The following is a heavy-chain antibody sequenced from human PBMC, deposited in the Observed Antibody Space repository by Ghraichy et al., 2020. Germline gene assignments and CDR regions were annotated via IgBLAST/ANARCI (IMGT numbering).Heavy chain of an antibody. CDR3: ARLSSSWYDPYYFDY. V-gene: IGHV4-4*09. D-gene: IGHD6-13*01. CDR2: IYTSGST. J-gene: IGHJ4*02. Sequence: SETLSLTCTVSGGSISSYYWSWIRQPPGKGLEWIGYIYTSGSTNYNPSLKSRVTISVDTSKNQFSLKLSSVTAADTAVYYCARLSSSWYDPYYFDYWGQGTLVTVSS. CDR1: GGSISSYY.